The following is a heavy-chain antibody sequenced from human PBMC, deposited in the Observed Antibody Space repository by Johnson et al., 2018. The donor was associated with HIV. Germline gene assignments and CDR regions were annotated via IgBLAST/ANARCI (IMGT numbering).Heavy chain of an antibody. V-gene: IGHV3-11*01. CDR1: GFSFSDYY. CDR3: SRGRYYSSSIDAFDI. CDR2: ISSSGSTI. J-gene: IGHJ3*02. D-gene: IGHD3-10*01. Sequence: QVQLVESGGGVVRPGGSLRLSCAASGFSFSDYYMTWIHQAPGKGLEWVSYISSSGSTIYYADSVKGRFTISRENANNSLYLQMNSLKTEDTAVYYCSRGRYYSSSIDAFDIWGQGTMVTVSS.